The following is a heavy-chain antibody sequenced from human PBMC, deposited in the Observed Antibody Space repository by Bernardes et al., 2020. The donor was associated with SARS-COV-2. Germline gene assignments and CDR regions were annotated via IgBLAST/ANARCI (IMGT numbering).Heavy chain of an antibody. V-gene: IGHV3-30-3*01. CDR2: ISNDGSIK. J-gene: IGHJ5*02. CDR1: GFTFSSSA. D-gene: IGHD1-7*01. CDR3: TRGLELELITWFDP. Sequence: GGSLRLSCTASGFTFSSSAMHWVRQAPGKGPEWVAVISNDGSIKYYTDSVKGRFTISRDNSKNTLYLLMNSLRTDDTAVYYCTRGLELELITWFDPWGQGTLVTVSS.